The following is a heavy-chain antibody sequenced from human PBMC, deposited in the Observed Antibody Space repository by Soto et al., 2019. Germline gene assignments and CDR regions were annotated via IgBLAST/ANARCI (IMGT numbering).Heavy chain of an antibody. D-gene: IGHD3-10*01. J-gene: IGHJ4*02. CDR2: INHSGST. CDR3: ARGGRAYGSGSYFWSFDY. V-gene: IGHV4-34*01. CDR1: GGSFSGYY. Sequence: QVQLQQWGAGLLMPSETLSLTCAVYGGSFSGYYWSWIRQPPGKGLEWIGEINHSGSTHYNPSLKSGVTISVATSKNQFSLKLSYVTAADTAVYYCARGGRAYGSGSYFWSFDYWGQGTLVTVSS.